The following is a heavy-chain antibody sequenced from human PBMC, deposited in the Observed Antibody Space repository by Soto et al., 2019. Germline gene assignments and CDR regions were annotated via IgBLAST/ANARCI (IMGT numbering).Heavy chain of an antibody. CDR3: ARDRRYDFWSGYYTLNWFDP. V-gene: IGHV3-33*01. J-gene: IGHJ5*02. D-gene: IGHD3-3*01. Sequence: GSLRLSCAASGFTFSSYGMHWVRQAPGKGLEWVAVIWYDGSNKYYADSVKGRFTISRDNSKNTLYLQMNSLRAEDTAVYYCARDRRYDFWSGYYTLNWFDPWGQGTLVTVSS. CDR2: IWYDGSNK. CDR1: GFTFSSYG.